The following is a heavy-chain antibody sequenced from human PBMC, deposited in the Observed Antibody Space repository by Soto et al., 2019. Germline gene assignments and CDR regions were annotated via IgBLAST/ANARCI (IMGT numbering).Heavy chain of an antibody. V-gene: IGHV3-74*01. D-gene: IGHD4-17*01. J-gene: IGHJ5*02. CDR2: INGDGTDR. CDR3: GRDVPHYGIDT. Sequence: EVQLVESGGGLVQPGGSLRLSCAASGFNIRSYWMHWVRLTPGHGLVWVSRINGDGTDRIYADSVKGRFTISRDNGENTIYLQMNSLRGDDTAVYYCGRDVPHYGIDTWGQGTLVTVSS. CDR1: GFNIRSYW.